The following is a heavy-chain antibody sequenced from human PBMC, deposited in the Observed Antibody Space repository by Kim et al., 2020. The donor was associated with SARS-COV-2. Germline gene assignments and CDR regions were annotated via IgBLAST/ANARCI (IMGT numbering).Heavy chain of an antibody. CDR2: ISYDGSNK. CDR1: GFTFSSYG. V-gene: IGHV3-30*18. Sequence: GGSLRLSCAASGFTFSSYGMHWVRQAPGKGLEWVAVISYDGSNKYYADSVKGRFTISRDNSKNTLYLQMNSLRAEDTAVYYCAKGERELLSLFDYWGQGTLVTVSS. D-gene: IGHD1-26*01. CDR3: AKGERELLSLFDY. J-gene: IGHJ4*02.